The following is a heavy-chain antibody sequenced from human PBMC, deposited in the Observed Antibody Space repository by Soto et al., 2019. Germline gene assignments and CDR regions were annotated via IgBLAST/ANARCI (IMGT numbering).Heavy chain of an antibody. CDR3: AREIVTAGGNNYFDP. V-gene: IGHV4-4*02. Sequence: SETLSLTCGVSGGTVASSHWWSWVRQSPGRGLEWIGNVYHTGDTNFNPSLQSRVTFSVDKSNNQFSLRLTSVTAADTAVYLCAREIVTAGGNNYFDPWGPGTLVTVSS. J-gene: IGHJ5*02. CDR2: VYHTGDT. CDR1: GGTVASSHW. D-gene: IGHD2-21*02.